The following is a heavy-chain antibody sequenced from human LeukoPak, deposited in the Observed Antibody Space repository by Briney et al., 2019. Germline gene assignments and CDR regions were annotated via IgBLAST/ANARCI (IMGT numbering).Heavy chain of an antibody. D-gene: IGHD3/OR15-3a*01. Sequence: SSETLSLTCTVSGYSISSGYYWGWIRQPPGKGLEWIGSIYHSGSTYYNPSLKSRVTISVDTSKNQFSLKLSSVTAADTAVYYCARVDRPYNWFDPWGQGTLVTVSS. V-gene: IGHV4-38-2*02. CDR2: IYHSGST. J-gene: IGHJ5*02. CDR3: ARVDRPYNWFDP. CDR1: GYSISSGYY.